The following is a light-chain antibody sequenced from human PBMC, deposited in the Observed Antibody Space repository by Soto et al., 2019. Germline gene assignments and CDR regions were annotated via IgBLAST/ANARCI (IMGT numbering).Light chain of an antibody. J-gene: IGKJ2*01. V-gene: IGKV1-33*01. CDR3: QQFDSLPPYT. Sequence: DIQLTQSPPSLSASEGDRVTITCQASHDIKNYLNCYQQKQGKAPNLLIYNASNLETWVPSRFSGSGAGTDFTFTIGRLQPEDGATYYCQQFDSLPPYTFGQGTKGEI. CDR1: HDIKNY. CDR2: NAS.